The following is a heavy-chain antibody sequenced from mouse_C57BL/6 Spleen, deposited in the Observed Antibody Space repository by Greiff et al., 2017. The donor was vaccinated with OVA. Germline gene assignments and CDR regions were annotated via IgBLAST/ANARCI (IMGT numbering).Heavy chain of an antibody. Sequence: EVKLVESEGGLVQPGSSMKLSCTASGFTFSDYYMAWVRQVPEKGLEWVANINYDGSSTYYLDSLKSRFIISRDNAKNILYLQMSSLKSEDTATYYCAREAYGNPYYAMDYWGQGTSVTVSS. CDR3: AREAYGNPYYAMDY. J-gene: IGHJ4*01. CDR2: INYDGSST. CDR1: GFTFSDYY. D-gene: IGHD2-1*01. V-gene: IGHV5-16*01.